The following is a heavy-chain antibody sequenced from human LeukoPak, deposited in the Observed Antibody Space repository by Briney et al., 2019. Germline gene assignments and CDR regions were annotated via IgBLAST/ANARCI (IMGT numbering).Heavy chain of an antibody. Sequence: GGSLRLSCAASGFTFSSYWMHWVRQAPGKGLVWVSRINSDGSDTTYADSVKGRFTISRDNAKNTLYLQMNSLRAEDTAVYYCAKNGPGMDYFDHWGQGTLVTVSS. CDR2: INSDGSDT. V-gene: IGHV3-74*01. CDR3: AKNGPGMDYFDH. J-gene: IGHJ4*02. CDR1: GFTFSSYW. D-gene: IGHD3-10*01.